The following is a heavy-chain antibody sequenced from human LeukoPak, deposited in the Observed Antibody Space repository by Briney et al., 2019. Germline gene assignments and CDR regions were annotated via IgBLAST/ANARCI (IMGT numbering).Heavy chain of an antibody. CDR1: GFTFSSYA. CDR2: ISGSDGST. J-gene: IGHJ4*02. CDR3: AKTGDDFWSGYLAQFDY. Sequence: PGGSLRLSCAASGFTFSSYAMSWVRQAPGKGLEWVSAISGSDGSTYYADSVKGRFTISRDNSKNTLYLQMNSLRAEDTAVYYCAKTGDDFWSGYLAQFDYWGQGTLVTASS. D-gene: IGHD3-3*01. V-gene: IGHV3-23*01.